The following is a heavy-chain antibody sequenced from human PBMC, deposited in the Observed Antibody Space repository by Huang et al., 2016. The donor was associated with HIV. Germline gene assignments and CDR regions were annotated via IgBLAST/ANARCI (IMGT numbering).Heavy chain of an antibody. V-gene: IGHV3-49*03. Sequence: QLVESGGDSVQSGRSLRLSCRGSGFIFNDFAINWFRQSPGKGVEWVGFVRSKAFGGGAKSAPSVKDRFTVARDEAKNVAFLQMDNLQVDDTAIYYCSPSGDDYFYFYMDVWGNGTTVIVS. J-gene: IGHJ6*03. D-gene: IGHD4-17*01. CDR3: SPSGDDYFYFYMDV. CDR2: VRSKAFGGGA. CDR1: GFIFNDFA.